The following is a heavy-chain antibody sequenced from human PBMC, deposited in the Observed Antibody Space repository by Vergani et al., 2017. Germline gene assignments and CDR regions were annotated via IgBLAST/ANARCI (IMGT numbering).Heavy chain of an antibody. J-gene: IGHJ1*01. CDR3: ATKSCGTPGCQIGYFRE. Sequence: QVHLVESGGGVVQPGRSLRLSCVVSGFTSSYCGMHWVRQAPGKGLEWVAVISYDGTQKYYADSVKGRFTISRDNSKSTLYLQMNSLRTEDTDVYYCATKSCGTPGCQIGYFREWGQGTLVTVSS. CDR2: ISYDGTQK. D-gene: IGHD1-1*01. CDR1: GFTSSYCG. V-gene: IGHV3-30*03.